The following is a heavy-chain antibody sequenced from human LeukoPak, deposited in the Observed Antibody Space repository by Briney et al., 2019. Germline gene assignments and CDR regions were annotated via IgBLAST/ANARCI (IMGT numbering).Heavy chain of an antibody. Sequence: SETLSLTCAVSGGSISSGGYSWSWIRQPPGKGLEWIGYIYHSGSTYYNPSLKSRVTISVDTSKNQFSLKLSSVTAADTAVYYCARDRHQDNFYYYGMDVWGQGTTVTVSS. CDR1: GGSISSGGYS. V-gene: IGHV4-30-2*01. CDR2: IYHSGST. CDR3: ARDRHQDNFYYYGMDV. D-gene: IGHD2-15*01. J-gene: IGHJ6*02.